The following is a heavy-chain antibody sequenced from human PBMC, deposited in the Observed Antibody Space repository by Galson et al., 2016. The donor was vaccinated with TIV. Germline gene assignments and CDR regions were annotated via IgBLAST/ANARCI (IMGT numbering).Heavy chain of an antibody. J-gene: IGHJ4*02. V-gene: IGHV1-69*01. D-gene: IGHD3-9*01. CDR2: IIPIFRTP. CDR3: TSPSGGLTDWHLKFDY. CDR1: GGPFSNFA. Sequence: QSGAEVKKPGESLKISCKASGGPFSNFAINWARQAPGQGLQWMGGIIPIFRTPKYAQKFQGRVTITADESTSTAYMELTSLRSEDTAVYYCTSPSGGLTDWHLKFDYWGQGTLVTVSS.